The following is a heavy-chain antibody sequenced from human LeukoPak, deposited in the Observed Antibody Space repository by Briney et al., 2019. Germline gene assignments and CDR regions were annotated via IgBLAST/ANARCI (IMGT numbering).Heavy chain of an antibody. CDR3: ARERGPLGYCSGGSCYSPDY. D-gene: IGHD2-15*01. V-gene: IGHV1-2*04. CDR2: INPNSGGT. Sequence: ASVKVSCKASGYTFTGYYMHWVRQAPGQGLEWMGWINPNSGGTNYAQKFQGWVAMTRDTSISTAYIELSRLRSDDTAVYYCARERGPLGYCSGGSCYSPDYWGQGTLVTVSS. CDR1: GYTFTGYY. J-gene: IGHJ4*02.